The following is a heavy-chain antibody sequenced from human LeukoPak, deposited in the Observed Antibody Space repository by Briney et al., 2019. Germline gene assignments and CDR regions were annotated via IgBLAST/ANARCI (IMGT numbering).Heavy chain of an antibody. CDR3: AREDGYGGRFFDY. CDR2: IYSGGST. J-gene: IGHJ4*02. D-gene: IGHD4-23*01. V-gene: IGHV3-53*01. CDR1: GVTFSGNY. Sequence: GGSLRLSCAASGVTFSGNYMSWVRQAPGKGLEWVSVIYSGGSTYYSDSVTGRFTIFRDNSKNTLYLQMNSLRAEDTAVYYCAREDGYGGRFFDYWGQGTLVTGSS.